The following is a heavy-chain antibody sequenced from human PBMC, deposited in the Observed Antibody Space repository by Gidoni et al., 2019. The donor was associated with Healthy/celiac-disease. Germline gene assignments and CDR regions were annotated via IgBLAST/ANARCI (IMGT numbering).Heavy chain of an antibody. V-gene: IGHV3-30*04. CDR3: ARGAGRLWSPTPRNNWFDP. CDR1: GFTFSSYA. CDR2: ISYDGSNK. Sequence: QVQLVESGGGVVQHGRSLRLSCAASGFTFSSYALHWVRQAPGKGLEWVAVISYDGSNKYYADSVKGRFTISRDNSKNTLYLQMNSLRAEDTAVYYCARGAGRLWSPTPRNNWFDPWGQGTLVTVSS. D-gene: IGHD5-18*01. J-gene: IGHJ5*02.